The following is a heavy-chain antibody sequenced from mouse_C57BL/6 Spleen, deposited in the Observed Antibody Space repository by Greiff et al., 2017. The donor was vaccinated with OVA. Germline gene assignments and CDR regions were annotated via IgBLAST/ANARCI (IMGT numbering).Heavy chain of an antibody. V-gene: IGHV1-22*01. CDR3: AREGGLYGFDY. D-gene: IGHD1-1*01. Sequence: EVKLVESGPELVKPGASVKMSCKASGYTFTDYYMHWVKQSHGKSLEWIGYINPNNGGTSYNQKFKGKATLTVNKSSSTAYMELRSLTSEDSAVYYCAREGGLYGFDYWGQGTTLTVSS. J-gene: IGHJ2*01. CDR2: INPNNGGT. CDR1: GYTFTDYY.